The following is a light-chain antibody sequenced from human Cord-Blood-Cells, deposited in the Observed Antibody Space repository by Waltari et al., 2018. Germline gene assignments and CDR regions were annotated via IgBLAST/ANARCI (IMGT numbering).Light chain of an antibody. V-gene: IGLV3-1*01. J-gene: IGLJ2*01. Sequence: SYELTQPPSVSVSPGQTASITCSGDKLGDKYACWYQQKLGPSPVLVIYQDSKRPSGIPERFSGSNSGNTATLTISGTQAMDEADYYCQAWDSSIVVFGGGTKLTVL. CDR1: KLGDKY. CDR3: QAWDSSIVV. CDR2: QDS.